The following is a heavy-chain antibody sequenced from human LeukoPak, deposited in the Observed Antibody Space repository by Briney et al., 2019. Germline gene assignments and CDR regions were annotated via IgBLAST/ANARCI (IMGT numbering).Heavy chain of an antibody. Sequence: GASVKVSCKASGGTFSSYAISWVRQAPGQGLEWMGRIIPILGIANYGQKFQGRVTITADKSTSTAYMELSSLRSDDTAVYYCATGASSGWFFDYWGQGTLVTVSS. CDR3: ATGASSGWFFDY. V-gene: IGHV1-69*04. J-gene: IGHJ4*02. D-gene: IGHD6-19*01. CDR2: IIPILGIA. CDR1: GGTFSSYA.